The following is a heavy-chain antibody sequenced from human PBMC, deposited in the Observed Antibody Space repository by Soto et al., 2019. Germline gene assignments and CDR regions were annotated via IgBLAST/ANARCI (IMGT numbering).Heavy chain of an antibody. D-gene: IGHD3-22*01. J-gene: IGHJ1*01. V-gene: IGHV4-59*08. CDR3: ARGLVEYFQH. CDR1: GDSINSDY. CDR2: IYYSGNT. Sequence: PSETLSLTCTVSGDSINSDYWNWIRQPPGKGLEWIGFIYYSGNTNYNPSLKSRVTISVDTSKNQLSLKLSSVTAADTAVYYCARGLVEYFQHWGQGTLVTVSS.